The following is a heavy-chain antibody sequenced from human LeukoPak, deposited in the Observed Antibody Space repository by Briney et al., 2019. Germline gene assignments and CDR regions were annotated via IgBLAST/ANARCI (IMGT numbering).Heavy chain of an antibody. Sequence: GASVKVSCKASGYTFTGYYMHWVRQAPGQGLEWMGWINPNSGGTNYAQKSQGRVTMTRDTSISTAYMELSRLRSDDTAVYYCASSIPYYDFWSGTQDAFDIWGQGTMVTVSS. J-gene: IGHJ3*02. CDR3: ASSIPYYDFWSGTQDAFDI. D-gene: IGHD3-3*01. V-gene: IGHV1-2*02. CDR2: INPNSGGT. CDR1: GYTFTGYY.